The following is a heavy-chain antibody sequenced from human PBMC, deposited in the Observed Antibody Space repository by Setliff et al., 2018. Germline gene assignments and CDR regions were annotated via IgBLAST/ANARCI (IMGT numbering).Heavy chain of an antibody. J-gene: IGHJ3*01. D-gene: IGHD3-22*01. CDR1: GGSISSSSYY. CDR2: IYHSGST. Sequence: SETLSLTCTVSGGSISSSSYYWGWIRQPPGKGLEWIGSIYHSGSTYYNPSLKSRVTISVDTSKNQFSLKLSSVTAADTAVYYCARDGSTYYYDSSGYLLWGQGTMVTVSS. V-gene: IGHV4-39*07. CDR3: ARDGSTYYYDSSGYLL.